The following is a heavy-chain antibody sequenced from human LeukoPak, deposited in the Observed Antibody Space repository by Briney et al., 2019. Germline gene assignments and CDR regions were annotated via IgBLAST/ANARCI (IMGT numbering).Heavy chain of an antibody. J-gene: IGHJ6*02. CDR3: ARDSNEVVVVAATTYYYYGMDV. CDR2: ISCDGSNK. D-gene: IGHD2-15*01. Sequence: GRSLRLSCAASGFTFSSYAMHWVRQAPGKGLEWVAVISCDGSNKYYADSVKGRFTISRDNSKNTLYLQMNSLRAEDTAVYYCARDSNEVVVVAATTYYYYGMDVWGQGTTVTVSS. V-gene: IGHV3-30-3*01. CDR1: GFTFSSYA.